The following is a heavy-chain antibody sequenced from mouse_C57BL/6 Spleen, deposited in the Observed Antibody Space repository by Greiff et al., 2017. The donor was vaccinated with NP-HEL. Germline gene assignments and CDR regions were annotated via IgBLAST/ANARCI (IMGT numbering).Heavy chain of an antibody. V-gene: IGHV5-6*02. CDR3: ARRGVGYFDY. CDR2: ISSGGSYT. CDR1: GFTFSSYG. Sequence: EVMLVESGGDLVKPGGSLKLSCAASGFTFSSYGMSWVRQTPDKRLEWVATISSGGSYTYYPDSVKGRFTISRDKAKNTLYLQMSSLKSEDTAMYYCARRGVGYFDYWGQGTTLTVSS. J-gene: IGHJ2*01. D-gene: IGHD1-1*02.